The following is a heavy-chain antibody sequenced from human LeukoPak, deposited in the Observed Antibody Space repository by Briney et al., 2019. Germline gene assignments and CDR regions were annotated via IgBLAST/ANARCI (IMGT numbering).Heavy chain of an antibody. V-gene: IGHV3-30-3*01. CDR2: ISYDGSNK. CDR3: ARATLAAAGTWGKYYYYGMDV. J-gene: IGHJ6*02. CDR1: GFTFSSYA. D-gene: IGHD6-13*01. Sequence: GRSLRLSCAASGFTFSSYAMHWVRQAPGKGLEWVAVISYDGSNKYYADSVKGRFTISTDNSKNTLYLQMNSLRAEDTAVYYCARATLAAAGTWGKYYYYGMDVWGQGTTVTVSS.